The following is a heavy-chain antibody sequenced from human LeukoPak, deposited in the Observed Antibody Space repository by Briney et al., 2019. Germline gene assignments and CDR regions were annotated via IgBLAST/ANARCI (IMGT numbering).Heavy chain of an antibody. D-gene: IGHD1-7*01. CDR1: TDSTNTYY. Sequence: SETLSLTCSVSTDSTNTYYWTWIRQSPGQGLKWIGHIYHSGSTDYNPSLKSRVTISVDMSRKEFSLKLTSVTVADTAMYYCVRLRWELLAPYFDHWGQGSLVIVSS. CDR2: IYHSGST. CDR3: VRLRWELLAPYFDH. J-gene: IGHJ4*02. V-gene: IGHV4-59*01.